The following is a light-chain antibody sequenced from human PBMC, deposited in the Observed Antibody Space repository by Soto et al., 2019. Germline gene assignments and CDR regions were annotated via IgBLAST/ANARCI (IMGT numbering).Light chain of an antibody. J-gene: IGLJ2*01. V-gene: IGLV2-14*01. Sequence: QSALTQPASVSGSPGQSITMSCTGTSRDVGGYNYVSWYQHLPGKAPKLLIFDVTHRPSGVSDRFSGSKSGNTASLTISGVRPEDETDYYCCSYTDIALDVVFGGGTKLTVL. CDR3: CSYTDIALDVV. CDR1: SRDVGGYNY. CDR2: DVT.